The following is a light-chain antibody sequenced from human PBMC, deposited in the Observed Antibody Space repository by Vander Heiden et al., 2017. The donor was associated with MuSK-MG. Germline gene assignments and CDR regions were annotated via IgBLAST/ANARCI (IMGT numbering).Light chain of an antibody. CDR3: QQRSNWIT. CDR1: QGVSSY. J-gene: IGKJ5*01. Sequence: EIVLTQSPATLSLSPGERATLSCRASQGVSSYLEWYQQKPGQAPRLLIYDASNRANGIPDRFSGSGPGTDFTLTISSREPEDFAVYYWQQRSNWITFGQGTLLEIK. V-gene: IGKV3D-11*01. CDR2: DAS.